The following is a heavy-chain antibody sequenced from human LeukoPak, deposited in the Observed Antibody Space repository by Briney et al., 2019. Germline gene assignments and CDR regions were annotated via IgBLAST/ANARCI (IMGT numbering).Heavy chain of an antibody. CDR3: ASLDYGDLGGGDY. J-gene: IGHJ4*02. D-gene: IGHD4-17*01. CDR1: GGSISRGGYY. Sequence: SQTLSLTCTVSGGSISRGGYYWSWIRQHPGKGLGWIGYIYYSGSTYYNPSLKSRVNISVATSKNQFSLKLSSVTAADTAVYYCASLDYGDLGGGDYWGQGTLVTVSS. CDR2: IYYSGST. V-gene: IGHV4-31*03.